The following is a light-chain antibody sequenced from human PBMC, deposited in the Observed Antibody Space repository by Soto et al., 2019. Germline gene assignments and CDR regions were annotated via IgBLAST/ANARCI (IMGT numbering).Light chain of an antibody. V-gene: IGKV3-11*01. CDR1: QSVSSY. Sequence: EIVLTQSPATLSLSPGERATLSCRASQSVSSYLAWYQQKPGQAPRLLIYDASNRATGIPARFSGSGSGTXXXXXXXXLEPXDFXXXXXXXRSNWPPTFGGGTKVEIK. J-gene: IGKJ4*01. CDR3: XXRSNWPPT. CDR2: DAS.